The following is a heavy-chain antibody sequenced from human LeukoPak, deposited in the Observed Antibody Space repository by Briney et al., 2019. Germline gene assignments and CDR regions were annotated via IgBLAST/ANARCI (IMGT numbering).Heavy chain of an antibody. V-gene: IGHV3-48*03. J-gene: IGHJ4*02. CDR1: GFTFSSYV. CDR2: ISSSASII. D-gene: IGHD1-26*01. Sequence: GGSLRLSCAASGFTFSSYVMNWVRQAPGKGLEWVSYISSSASIIYYADSVKGRFTISRDNAKNSLYLQMNSLRAEDTAVYYCARAVGATVYFDYWGQGTPVTVSS. CDR3: ARAVGATVYFDY.